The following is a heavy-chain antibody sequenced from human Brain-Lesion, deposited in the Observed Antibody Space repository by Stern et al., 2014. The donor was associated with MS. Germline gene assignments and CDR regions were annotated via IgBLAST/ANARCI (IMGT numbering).Heavy chain of an antibody. CDR3: AGEEDIRYCSGGSCTGNWFDP. V-gene: IGHV4-39*01. D-gene: IGHD2-15*01. J-gene: IGHJ5*02. Sequence: QVQLGQSGPGLVKPSETLSLTCTVAGGSVSSTSYAWAWIRQPPGKGLEWIGTIYYSGNTYYSPSLKSRLTISLDTSKNQVSLQLRSVTAADTAVYYCAGEEDIRYCSGGSCTGNWFDPWGQGTLVTVSS. CDR1: GGSVSSTSYA. CDR2: IYYSGNT.